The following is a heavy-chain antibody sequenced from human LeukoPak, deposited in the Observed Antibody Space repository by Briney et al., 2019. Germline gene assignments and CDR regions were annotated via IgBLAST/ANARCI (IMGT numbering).Heavy chain of an antibody. CDR2: ISSNGGNT. D-gene: IGHD3-10*01. Sequence: GGSLRLSCAASGFTFSNYAMHWVRQAPGKGLEYVSAISSNGGNTYYANSVKGRFTISRDNSKNTLYLQMNSLRAEDTAVYYCARHYGSGSYAYFDYWGQGSLVTVSS. J-gene: IGHJ4*02. V-gene: IGHV3-64*01. CDR1: GFTFSNYA. CDR3: ARHYGSGSYAYFDY.